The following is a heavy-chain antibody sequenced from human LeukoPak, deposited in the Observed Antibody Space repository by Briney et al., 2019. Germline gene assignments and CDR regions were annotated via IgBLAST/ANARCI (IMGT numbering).Heavy chain of an antibody. J-gene: IGHJ6*02. Sequence: PSETLSLTCTVSGGSISSYYWSWIRQPPGKGLEWIGYIYYSGSTNYNPSLKSRVTISVDTSKNQFSLKLSSVTAADTAVYYCARVSSDRLFNYYYYYGMDVWGQGTTVTVSS. D-gene: IGHD6-19*01. CDR3: ARVSSDRLFNYYYYYGMDV. V-gene: IGHV4-59*01. CDR2: IYYSGST. CDR1: GGSISSYY.